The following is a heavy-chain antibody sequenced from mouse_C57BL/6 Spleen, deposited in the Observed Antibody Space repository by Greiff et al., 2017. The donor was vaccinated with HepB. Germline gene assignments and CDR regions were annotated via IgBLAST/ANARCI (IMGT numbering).Heavy chain of an antibody. J-gene: IGHJ2*01. Sequence: VQLQQSGAELVKPGASVKLSCKASGYSFTSYWMHWVKQRPGQGLEWIGMINPNSGSTNYNEKFKSKATLTVDKSSSTAYMQLSSLTSEDSAVYYCARWDYCFDYLGQGTTLTVSS. D-gene: IGHD4-1*01. CDR2: INPNSGST. CDR1: GYSFTSYW. V-gene: IGHV1-64*01. CDR3: ARWDYCFDY.